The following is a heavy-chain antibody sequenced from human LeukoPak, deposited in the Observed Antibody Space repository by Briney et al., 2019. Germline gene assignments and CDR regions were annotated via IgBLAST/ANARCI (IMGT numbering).Heavy chain of an antibody. CDR2: IYHSGST. CDR3: ARWDSYYDYFDY. CDR1: GGSISSSSYY. D-gene: IGHD4-11*01. V-gene: IGHV4-39*07. J-gene: IGHJ4*02. Sequence: SETLSLTCTVSGGSISSSSYYWGWIRQPPGKGLEWIRSIYHSGSTYYNPSLKSRVTISVDTSKNQFSLKLSSVTAADTAVYYCARWDSYYDYFDYWGQGTLVTVSS.